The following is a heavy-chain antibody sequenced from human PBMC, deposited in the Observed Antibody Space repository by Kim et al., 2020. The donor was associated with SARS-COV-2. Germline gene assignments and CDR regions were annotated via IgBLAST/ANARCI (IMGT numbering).Heavy chain of an antibody. Sequence: SETLSLTCNVSGGSIISNTYWWSWVRQSPGKGLEWLGELSHSGGANINPSLRNRLSLLVDKSRNQFSLTLTSVTAADTAVYFCARGSRYFCPGGGQCHFISRTYYSDLWRQGTLVTVSS. CDR3: ARGSRYFCPGGGQCHFISRTYYSDL. V-gene: IGHV4-4*02. CDR1: GGSIISNTYW. CDR2: LSHSGGA. D-gene: IGHD2-8*02. J-gene: IGHJ4*02.